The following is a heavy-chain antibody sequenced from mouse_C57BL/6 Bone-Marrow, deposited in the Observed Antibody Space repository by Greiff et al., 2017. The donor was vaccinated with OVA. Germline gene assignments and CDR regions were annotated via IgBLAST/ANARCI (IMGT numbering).Heavy chain of an antibody. CDR3: ARTYSNLYYFDY. J-gene: IGHJ2*01. D-gene: IGHD2-5*01. CDR2: IYPGDGDT. CDR1: GYAFSSSW. Sequence: QVQLKQSGPELVKPGASVKISCKASGYAFSSSWMNWVKQRPGKGLEWIGRIYPGDGDTNYNGKFKGKATLTADKSSSTAYMQLSSLTSEDSAVYFCARTYSNLYYFDYWGQGTTLTVSS. V-gene: IGHV1-82*01.